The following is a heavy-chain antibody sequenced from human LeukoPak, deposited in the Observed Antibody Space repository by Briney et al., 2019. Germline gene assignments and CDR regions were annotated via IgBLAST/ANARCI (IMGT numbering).Heavy chain of an antibody. CDR2: ISTYNGKT. J-gene: IGHJ4*02. V-gene: IGHV1-18*04. D-gene: IGHD3-16*01. CDR1: GYTFTSYY. CDR3: ARGPYYGDLNPDYFDY. Sequence: GASVKVSCKASGYTFTSYYMHWVRQAPGQGLEWMGWISTYNGKTNYVDKFQGRVTMTTDTFTKTVYMHLRSLRSDDTALYYCARGPYYGDLNPDYFDYWGQGTLVTVSS.